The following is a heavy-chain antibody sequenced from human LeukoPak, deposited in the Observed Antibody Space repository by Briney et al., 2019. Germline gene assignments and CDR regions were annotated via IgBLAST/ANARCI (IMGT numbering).Heavy chain of an antibody. D-gene: IGHD2-15*01. Sequence: GGSLRLSCAASGFTFDDYGMSWVRQAPGKGLEWVSSISSSSSYIYYADSVKGRFTISRDNAKNSLYLQMNSLRAEDTAVYYCARGCSGGSCYDYWGQGTLVTVSS. CDR3: ARGCSGGSCYDY. CDR1: GFTFDDYG. V-gene: IGHV3-21*01. CDR2: ISSSSSYI. J-gene: IGHJ4*02.